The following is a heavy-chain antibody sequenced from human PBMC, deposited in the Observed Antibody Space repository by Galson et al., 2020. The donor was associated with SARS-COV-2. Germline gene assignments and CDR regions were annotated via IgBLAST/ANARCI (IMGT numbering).Heavy chain of an antibody. CDR3: ARFTGDNWNYLDTFDI. V-gene: IGHV3-30*04. J-gene: IGHJ3*02. Sequence: GGSLRLSCSASGFTLSSYALHWVRQAPGKGLEWVALISHDGTTKYYADSVKGRFTVSIEYFRKTLYLQMKSLRAEDTAVYYCARFTGDNWNYLDTFDIWGRGTLVTVSS. CDR1: GFTLSSYA. CDR2: ISHDGTTK. D-gene: IGHD1-7*01.